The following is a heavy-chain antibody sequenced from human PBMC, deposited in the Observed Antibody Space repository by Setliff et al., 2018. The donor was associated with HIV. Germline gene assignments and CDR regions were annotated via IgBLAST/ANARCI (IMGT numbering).Heavy chain of an antibody. CDR2: VYHSGTT. CDR3: ARGGGTSSPIDYHYYIDV. V-gene: IGHV4-38-2*01. D-gene: IGHD6-6*01. CDR1: GYSISTAYY. J-gene: IGHJ6*03. Sequence: SETLSLTCAVSGYSISTAYYWGWIRQPPGKGLEWIGSVYHSGTTYYNPSLKSRVTISVDTSNNQFSLKLSSVTAADTAVYYCARGGGTSSPIDYHYYIDVWGKGTTVTVSS.